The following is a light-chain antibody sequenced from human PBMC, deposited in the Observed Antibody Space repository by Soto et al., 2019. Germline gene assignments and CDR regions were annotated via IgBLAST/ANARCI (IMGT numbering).Light chain of an antibody. CDR3: QQYSSSPGLT. CDR1: QRVSRIS. Sequence: EIVLTQSPGTLSLSPGERATLSCRAGQRVSRISLAWYQQKPGQAPRLLIYGASSRATGIPDRFSGSGSGTDFTLTISRLEPEDFALYYCQQYSSSPGLTFGGGTKVDIK. V-gene: IGKV3-20*01. J-gene: IGKJ4*01. CDR2: GAS.